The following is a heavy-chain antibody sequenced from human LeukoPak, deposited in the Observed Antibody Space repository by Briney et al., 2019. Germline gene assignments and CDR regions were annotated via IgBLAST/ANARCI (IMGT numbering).Heavy chain of an antibody. D-gene: IGHD2-15*01. Sequence: GGSLRLSCAASGFTLSDYYMSWIRQAPGKGLEWVSYISSSGSTIYYADSVKGRFTISRDNAKNSLYLQMNSLRAEDTAVYYCARGYCSGGSCYWYAFDIWGQGTMVTVSS. CDR1: GFTLSDYY. CDR3: ARGYCSGGSCYWYAFDI. CDR2: ISSSGSTI. V-gene: IGHV3-11*04. J-gene: IGHJ3*02.